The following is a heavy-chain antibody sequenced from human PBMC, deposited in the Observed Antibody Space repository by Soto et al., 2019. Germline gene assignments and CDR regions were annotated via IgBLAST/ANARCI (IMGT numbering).Heavy chain of an antibody. J-gene: IGHJ5*02. V-gene: IGHV3-74*01. CDR3: ARGGSTEFYGRLDL. CDR1: GFSLSKYW. Sequence: EVQLVESGGASVQPGGSLRLSCAASGFSLSKYWMHWVRQAPGKGLEWVSRVNGDGSSTTYADSVSGRFIISRDNAKNSVFLQRRSLRADESARYYCARGGSTEFYGRLDLWGQGTQVIVSS. D-gene: IGHD3-16*01. CDR2: VNGDGSST.